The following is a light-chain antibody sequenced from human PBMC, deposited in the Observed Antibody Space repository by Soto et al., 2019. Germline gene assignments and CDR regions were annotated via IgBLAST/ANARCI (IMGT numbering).Light chain of an antibody. J-gene: IGKJ1*01. CDR3: PQSYSPPPWT. CDR1: QSIRSY. CDR2: DAS. V-gene: IGKV1-39*01. Sequence: DIQLTQSPSSLSASVGDKVTITCRASQSIRSYLNWVQQKPGKAPKLLIYDASSLQTGVPSRFSGSGSGTDFSLTISSLQPEDFATYHCPQSYSPPPWTFGHGTKVDMK.